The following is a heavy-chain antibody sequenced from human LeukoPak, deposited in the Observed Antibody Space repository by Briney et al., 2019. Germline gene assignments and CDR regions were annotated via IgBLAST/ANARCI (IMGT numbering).Heavy chain of an antibody. Sequence: GGSLRLSCTTSRFNFSYYAMHWVRQAPGKGLEWVAVIADDGSNKYYTDSVKGRFAISRDNSNNTLYLQMNSLRAEDTAVYYCARDGPYSTSSTHPPWGQGTLVTVSS. V-gene: IGHV3-30*09. CDR3: ARDGPYSTSSTHPP. D-gene: IGHD6-6*01. J-gene: IGHJ5*02. CDR1: RFNFSYYA. CDR2: IADDGSNK.